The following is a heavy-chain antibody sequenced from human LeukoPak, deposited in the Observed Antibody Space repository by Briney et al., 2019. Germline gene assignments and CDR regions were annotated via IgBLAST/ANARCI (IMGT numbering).Heavy chain of an antibody. D-gene: IGHD2-15*01. CDR3: ARGLDSGYCSGGSCYDWFDP. V-gene: IGHV1-2*04. J-gene: IGHJ5*02. CDR2: INPNSGGT. Sequence: ASVKVSCKASGYTFTGYYMHWVRQAPGQGLEWMGWINPNSGGTNYAQKFQGWVTMTRDTSISTAYMELSRLRSDDTAVYYCARGLDSGYCSGGSCYDWFDPWGQGTLVTVSS. CDR1: GYTFTGYY.